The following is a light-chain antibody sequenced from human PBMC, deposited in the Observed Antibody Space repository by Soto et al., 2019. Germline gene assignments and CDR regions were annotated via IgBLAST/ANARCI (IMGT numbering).Light chain of an antibody. V-gene: IGKV3-11*01. J-gene: IGKJ1*01. CDR2: QTS. CDR3: HRRQSWPRT. Sequence: EIVLTQSPATLSSFPGDRVTLSFRGSQYINTRLAWYQHRPGQAPRIFIYQTSIREAGIPARVSASGTGTEFTLTISDVQPEDFEVYDCHRRQSWPRTFGQGTKVDIK. CDR1: QYINTR.